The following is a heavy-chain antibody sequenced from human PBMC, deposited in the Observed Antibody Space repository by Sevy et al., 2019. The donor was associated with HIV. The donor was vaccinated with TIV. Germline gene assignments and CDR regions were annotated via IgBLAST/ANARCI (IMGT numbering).Heavy chain of an antibody. J-gene: IGHJ6*02. D-gene: IGHD3-3*01. CDR3: ARASRNRNWSGYYQDYYYFGMDV. V-gene: IGHV1-8*01. Sequence: GASVKVSCKTSGDTFISYDVNWVRQATGQGLEWMGWMNSNTGNTGYAQKFQGRVTMTRDTSIRTAYMELSSLKSEDTAVYYCARASRNRNWSGYYQDYYYFGMDVWGQGTTVTVSS. CDR1: GDTFISYD. CDR2: MNSNTGNT.